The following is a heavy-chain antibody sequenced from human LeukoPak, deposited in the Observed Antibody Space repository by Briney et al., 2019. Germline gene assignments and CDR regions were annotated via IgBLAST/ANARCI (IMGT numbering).Heavy chain of an antibody. Sequence: GESLKISCKGSGYSFTSYWSSWVRQMPGKGLEWMGRIDPSDSYTNYSPSFQGHVTISADKSISTAYLQWSSLKASDTAMYYCASHCSSTSCYRYFDYWGQGTLVTVSS. D-gene: IGHD2-2*01. J-gene: IGHJ4*02. CDR3: ASHCSSTSCYRYFDY. CDR1: GYSFTSYW. CDR2: IDPSDSYT. V-gene: IGHV5-10-1*01.